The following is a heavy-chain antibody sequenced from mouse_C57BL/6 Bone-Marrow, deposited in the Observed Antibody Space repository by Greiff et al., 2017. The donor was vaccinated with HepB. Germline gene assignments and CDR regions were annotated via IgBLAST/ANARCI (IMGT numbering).Heavy chain of an antibody. CDR3: ARHGYYFDY. CDR1: GYTFTDYY. Sequence: EVQLQQSGPELVKPGASVKISCKASGYTFTDYYMNWVKQSHGKSLEWIGDINPNNGGTSYNQKFKGKATLTVDKSSSTAYMELRSLTSEDSAVYYCARHGYYFDYWGQGTTLTVSS. D-gene: IGHD1-1*01. J-gene: IGHJ2*01. V-gene: IGHV1-26*01. CDR2: INPNNGGT.